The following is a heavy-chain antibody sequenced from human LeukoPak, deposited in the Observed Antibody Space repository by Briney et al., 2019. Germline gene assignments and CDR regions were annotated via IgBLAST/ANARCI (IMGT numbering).Heavy chain of an antibody. CDR3: AKACHPPAYCSSVSCYMGS. CDR1: GFTFSSYG. D-gene: IGHD2-2*02. CDR2: ISGSGGST. J-gene: IGHJ5*02. Sequence: GGSLRLSCAVSGFTFSSYGMSWVRQAPGKGLEWVSGISGSGGSTYYADSVKGRFTISRDSSKNTLYLQMNSLRAEDTAVYYCAKACHPPAYCSSVSCYMGSWVQGTLVTVSS. V-gene: IGHV3-23*01.